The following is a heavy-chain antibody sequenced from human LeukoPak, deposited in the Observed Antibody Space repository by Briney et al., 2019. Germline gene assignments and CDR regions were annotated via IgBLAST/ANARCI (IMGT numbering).Heavy chain of an antibody. CDR2: LSWNSGSI. V-gene: IGHV3-9*01. Sequence: SLRLSCAASGFTFSSFAMSWVRQAPGKGLEWVSGLSWNSGSIGYADSVKGRFTNSRDNAKNSLYLQMNSLRAEDTASYYCAKDNRAAEISRSTFDYWGQGTLVTVSS. J-gene: IGHJ4*02. CDR1: GFTFSSFA. D-gene: IGHD5-24*01. CDR3: AKDNRAAEISRSTFDY.